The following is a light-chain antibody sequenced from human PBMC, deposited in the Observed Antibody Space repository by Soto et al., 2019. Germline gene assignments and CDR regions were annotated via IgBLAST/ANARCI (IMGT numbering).Light chain of an antibody. CDR1: QSVTRN. J-gene: IGKJ5*01. CDR2: ASS. V-gene: IGKV3D-15*01. Sequence: EIVMTESLDTLAVSPGEVSTLSFFSSQSVTRNLAWYQPKRGRAPRLLIYASSTRATGVPARFSCSGSGTEFTLHIRSLQSEDFAVYYCQQYNNWPPINFGQGKRRGIK. CDR3: QQYNNWPPIN.